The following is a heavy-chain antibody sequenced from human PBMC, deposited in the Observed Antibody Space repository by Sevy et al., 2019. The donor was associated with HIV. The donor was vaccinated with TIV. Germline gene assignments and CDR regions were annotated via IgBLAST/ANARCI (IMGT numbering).Heavy chain of an antibody. CDR1: GFTFDDYA. J-gene: IGHJ6*02. CDR3: AKDIPVSHYYDSSGYPGGYGMDV. CDR2: ISWDGGST. V-gene: IGHV3-43D*03. Sequence: GSLRLSCAASGFTFDDYAMHWVRQAPGKGLEWVSLISWDGGSTYYADSVKGRFTISRDNSKNSLYLQMNSLRAEDTALYYCAKDIPVSHYYDSSGYPGGYGMDVWGQGTTVTVSS. D-gene: IGHD3-22*01.